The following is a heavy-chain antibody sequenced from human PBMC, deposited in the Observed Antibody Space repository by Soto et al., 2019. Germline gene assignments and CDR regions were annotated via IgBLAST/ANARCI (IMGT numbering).Heavy chain of an antibody. Sequence: ASVKVSCKASGYTFTSYGIHWVRQAPGQRLEWMGWINAANGDTKYSPKFQGRVTITRDTSASTAYMDLSSLRSDDTAIYYCARMATFGSLNWFDPWGQGTLVTVSS. J-gene: IGHJ5*02. CDR1: GYTFTSYG. D-gene: IGHD3-16*01. V-gene: IGHV1-3*01. CDR2: INAANGDT. CDR3: ARMATFGSLNWFDP.